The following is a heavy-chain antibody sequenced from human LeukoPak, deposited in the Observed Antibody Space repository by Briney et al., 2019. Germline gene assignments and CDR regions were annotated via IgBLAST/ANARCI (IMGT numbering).Heavy chain of an antibody. CDR2: IYHSGST. CDR3: ARGYGSGSYVDY. J-gene: IGHJ4*02. D-gene: IGHD3-10*01. CDR1: GYSISSGYY. Sequence: SETLSLTCTVSGYSISSGYYWGWIRQPPGKGLEWIGSIYHSGSTYYNPSLKSRVTISVDTSKNQFSLKLSSVTAADTAVYYCARGYGSGSYVDYWAQGTLVTVSS. V-gene: IGHV4-38-2*02.